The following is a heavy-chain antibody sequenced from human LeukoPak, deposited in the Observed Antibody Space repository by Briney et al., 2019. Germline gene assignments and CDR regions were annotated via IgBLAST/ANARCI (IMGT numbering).Heavy chain of an antibody. J-gene: IGHJ4*02. Sequence: ASVKVSCKASGYSFTGFYIHWVRRAPGQGLEWMGWINPNSGGPKYAQKFQGRVTMTRDTSISTAYMELSRLKSDDTAVYFRARRVGVIGATWPFDYWGQGTLVTVSS. D-gene: IGHD3-3*01. V-gene: IGHV1-2*02. CDR1: GYSFTGFY. CDR3: ARRVGVIGATWPFDY. CDR2: INPNSGGP.